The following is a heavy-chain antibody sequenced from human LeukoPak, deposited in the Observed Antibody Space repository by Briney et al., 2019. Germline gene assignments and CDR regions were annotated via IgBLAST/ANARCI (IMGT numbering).Heavy chain of an antibody. CDR2: ISASSTTI. CDR3: ARGMMDYDILTGYLYFDY. V-gene: IGHV3-48*04. Sequence: GGSLRLSCAASGFTFSNYNVNWVRQAPGKGLEWVSYISASSTTINYADSVKGRFTTSRDNAKNSVYLQMNSLRAEDTAVYYCARGMMDYDILTGYLYFDYWGQGTLVTVSS. D-gene: IGHD3-9*01. CDR1: GFTFSNYN. J-gene: IGHJ4*02.